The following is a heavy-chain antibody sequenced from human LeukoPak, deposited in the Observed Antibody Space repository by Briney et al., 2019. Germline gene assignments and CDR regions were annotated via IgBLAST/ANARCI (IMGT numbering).Heavy chain of an antibody. J-gene: IGHJ4*02. D-gene: IGHD4-17*01. V-gene: IGHV3-64*02. CDR1: AFTFGSDA. CDR2: ISTNGGST. Sequence: GRSMSPACPAFAFTFGSDAMHWVRQAPGKGLEYVSAISTNGGSTYYADSVKGRFIISRDNSKNTLYLQMGSLRAEDVAVYYCARATNYGAYDVWGQGTLVTVSS. CDR3: ARATNYGAYDV.